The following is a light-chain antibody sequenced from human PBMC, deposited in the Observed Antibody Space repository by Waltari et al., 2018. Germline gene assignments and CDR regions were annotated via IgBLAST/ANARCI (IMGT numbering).Light chain of an antibody. CDR2: KAS. V-gene: IGKV1-5*03. CDR3: QQYNSYSRT. J-gene: IGKJ1*01. Sequence: DIQMTQSPSTLSASVGDRVTITCRASQSISSWLAWYQQKPGKAPKLLFYKASSLASGVPSRFSGSGSGTEFTLTISSLQPDDFATYYCQQYNSYSRTFGQGTKVEIK. CDR1: QSISSW.